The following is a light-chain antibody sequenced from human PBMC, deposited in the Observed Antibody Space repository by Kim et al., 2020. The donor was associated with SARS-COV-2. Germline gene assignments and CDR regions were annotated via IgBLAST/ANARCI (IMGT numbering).Light chain of an antibody. J-gene: IGKJ2*02. CDR1: QTISNY. Sequence: DIQMTQSPSSLSASVGDRVTITCRTSQTISNYLNWYQQKPGKAPKLLIYAASNLQSGVPSRFSGSGSGTDFTLTISSLQSEDFATYYCQQSYSTPRTFGQGTKLEI. V-gene: IGKV1-39*01. CDR2: AAS. CDR3: QQSYSTPRT.